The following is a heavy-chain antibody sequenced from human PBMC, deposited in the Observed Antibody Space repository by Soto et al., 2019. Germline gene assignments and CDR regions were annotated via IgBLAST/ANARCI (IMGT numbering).Heavy chain of an antibody. CDR2: IFHSGLT. CDR3: VRWYLEWFRPKGFYFYYDGMDV. D-gene: IGHD3-3*01. V-gene: IGHV4-30-4*08. Sequence: SETLSLTCSLSVGSISIGDYDWSWIRQPPGKGLEWIGSIFHSGLTYYNPSLTSRVTISVDKSKNLFSLKLTSVTAADAAVYFCVRWYLEWFRPKGFYFYYDGMDVWGQGTTFPVSS. J-gene: IGHJ6*01. CDR1: VGSISIGDYD.